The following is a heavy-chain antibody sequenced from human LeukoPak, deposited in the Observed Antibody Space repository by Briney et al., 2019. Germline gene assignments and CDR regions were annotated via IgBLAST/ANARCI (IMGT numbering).Heavy chain of an antibody. V-gene: IGHV1-18*01. Sequence: ASVKVSCKASGYTFTSYGISRVRQAPGQGLEWMGWISAYNGNTNFEQKLQGRVTMTTDTSTSTDYMELRSLRSDDAAVYYCARDRGSGWDFDYWGQGTLVTVSS. CDR1: GYTFTSYG. CDR3: ARDRGSGWDFDY. CDR2: ISAYNGNT. D-gene: IGHD6-19*01. J-gene: IGHJ4*02.